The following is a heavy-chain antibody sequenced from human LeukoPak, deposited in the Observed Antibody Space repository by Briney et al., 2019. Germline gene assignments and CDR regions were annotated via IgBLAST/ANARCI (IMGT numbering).Heavy chain of an antibody. CDR3: ARDTQWLLNPSFDY. V-gene: IGHV4-38-2*02. CDR1: GGSFSGYY. Sequence: SETLSLTCAVYGGSFSGYYWGWIRQPPGKGLEWIGSIYHSGSTYYNPSLKSRVTISVDTSKNQFSLKLSSVTAADTAVYYCARDTQWLLNPSFDYWGQGTLVTVSS. D-gene: IGHD3-3*01. CDR2: IYHSGST. J-gene: IGHJ4*02.